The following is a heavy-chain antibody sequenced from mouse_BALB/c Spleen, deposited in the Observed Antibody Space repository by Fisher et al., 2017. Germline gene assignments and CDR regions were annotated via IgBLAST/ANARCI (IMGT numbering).Heavy chain of an antibody. D-gene: IGHD4-1*01. Sequence: KFKGKATMTADTSSNTAYLQLSSLTSEDTAVYYCATGTCWDYWGQGTSVTVSS. CDR3: ATGTCWDY. J-gene: IGHJ4*01. V-gene: IGHV14-1*01.